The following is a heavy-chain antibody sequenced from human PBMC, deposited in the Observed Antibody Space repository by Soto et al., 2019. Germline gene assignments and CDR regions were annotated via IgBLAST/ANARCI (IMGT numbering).Heavy chain of an antibody. Sequence: NPSDTPSLTSSVPGAPINNLAHDLGWIRQPPGKGLEWIGTVYYNENTYYNPSLKSRVAISVDTAKNQFSLNLRSVTAADTAIYFCARRERYCGCLGWLDPGGLGTLVSGSS. V-gene: IGHV4-39*05. CDR2: VYYNENT. D-gene: IGHD2-8*02. J-gene: IGHJ5*01. CDR1: GAPINNLAHD. CDR3: ARRERYCGCLGWLDP.